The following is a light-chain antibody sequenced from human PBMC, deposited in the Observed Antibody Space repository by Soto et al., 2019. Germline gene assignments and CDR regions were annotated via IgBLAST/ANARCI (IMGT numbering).Light chain of an antibody. CDR2: WAS. J-gene: IGKJ1*01. CDR1: QSVLYSSNNKNY. Sequence: DIVMTQSPDSLAVSLGERATINCKSSQSVLYSSNNKNYLAWYQQKPGQPPKLLIYWASTRESGVPDRFSGSGSGTDFTLSIRSLKAEDVAVYYCQQYYSPLWTFGQGTKVEIK. V-gene: IGKV4-1*01. CDR3: QQYYSPLWT.